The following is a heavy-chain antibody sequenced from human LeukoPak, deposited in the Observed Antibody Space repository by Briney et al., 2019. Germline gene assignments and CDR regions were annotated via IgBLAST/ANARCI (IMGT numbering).Heavy chain of an antibody. J-gene: IGHJ4*02. CDR2: INHSGST. Sequence: SETLSLTCAVYGVSFSGYYCSGGRQPPGKGLEWSGEINHSGSTNYNPSLKSGVTISVDTSKNQFSLKLSSVTATDTAVYYCASGRGSSSSGRTFDYWGQGTLVTVSS. CDR3: ASGRGSSSSGRTFDY. CDR1: GVSFSGYY. V-gene: IGHV4-34*01. D-gene: IGHD6-6*01.